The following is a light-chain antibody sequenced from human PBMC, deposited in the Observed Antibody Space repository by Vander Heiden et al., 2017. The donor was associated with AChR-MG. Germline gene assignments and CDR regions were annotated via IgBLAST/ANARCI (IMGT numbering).Light chain of an antibody. CDR2: WAS. J-gene: IGKJ2*01. Sequence: DIVMTQSPDSLAVSLGERATIHCKSSQSVFHSSSNKNYLVWYQQKPGQPPKLLIYWASTRESGVPDRFSGSGFGTDFTLTISSLQAEDVAVYYCQQDYDTLHTFGQGTKLEIK. CDR1: QSVFHSSSNKNY. CDR3: QQDYDTLHT. V-gene: IGKV4-1*01.